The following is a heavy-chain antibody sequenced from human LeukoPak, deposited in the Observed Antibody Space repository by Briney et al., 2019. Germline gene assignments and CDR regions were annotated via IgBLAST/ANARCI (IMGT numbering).Heavy chain of an antibody. CDR3: AKDKRRYCSSTSCYSDAFDI. V-gene: IGHV3-23*01. Sequence: GGSLRLSCAASGFTFSSYAMSWVRQAPGKGLEWVSAISGSGGSTYYADSVKGRFTISRDNSKNTLYLQMNSLRAEDTAVYYCAKDKRRYCSSTSCYSDAFDIWGQGTMVTVSS. CDR1: GFTFSSYA. CDR2: ISGSGGST. D-gene: IGHD2-2*01. J-gene: IGHJ3*02.